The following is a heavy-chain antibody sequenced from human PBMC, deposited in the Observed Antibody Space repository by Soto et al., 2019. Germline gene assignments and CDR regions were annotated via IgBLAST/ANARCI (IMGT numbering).Heavy chain of an antibody. CDR3: ACDPYYDFCSGYYRDYYYYYGMDV. V-gene: IGHV4-39*01. Sequence: SETLSLTCTVSGGSISSSSYYWGWISQPTGKGLEWIGSIYYSGSTYYNPSLKSRVTISVDTSKNQFSLKLSSVTAADTAVYYCACDPYYDFCSGYYRDYYYYYGMDVWGQGTTVTVSS. D-gene: IGHD3-3*01. CDR1: GGSISSSSYY. J-gene: IGHJ6*02. CDR2: IYYSGST.